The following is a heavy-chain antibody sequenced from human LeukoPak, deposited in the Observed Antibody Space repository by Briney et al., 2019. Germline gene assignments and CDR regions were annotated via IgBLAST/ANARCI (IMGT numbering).Heavy chain of an antibody. J-gene: IGHJ3*02. V-gene: IGHV1-18*01. CDR2: ISAYHGST. CDR3: ARDYYDSSGYYFYAFDI. D-gene: IGHD3-22*01. CDR1: GYTFTNYG. Sequence: ASVKVSCKASGYTFTNYGISWIRQAPGQGLEWMGWISAYHGSTNYAQKLLGRVTMTRDTSTNTAYMDLTSLSSDDTAVYYCARDYYDSSGYYFYAFDIWGQGTMVTVSS.